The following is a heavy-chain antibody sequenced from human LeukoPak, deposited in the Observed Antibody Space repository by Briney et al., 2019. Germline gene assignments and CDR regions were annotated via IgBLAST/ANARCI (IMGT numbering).Heavy chain of an antibody. CDR2: IKQDGSDK. D-gene: IGHD3-10*01. J-gene: IGHJ6*02. CDR3: ARDRGFSCLDV. V-gene: IGHV3-7*04. CDR1: GFTFSNFW. Sequence: AGSLRLSCAASGFTFSNFWMSWVRQAPGQGLEWVANIKQDGSDKYYVDSVKGRFTISRDNAKNSVYLQMNSLRAEDTAVYFWARDRGFSCLDVWGQGTTVTLSS.